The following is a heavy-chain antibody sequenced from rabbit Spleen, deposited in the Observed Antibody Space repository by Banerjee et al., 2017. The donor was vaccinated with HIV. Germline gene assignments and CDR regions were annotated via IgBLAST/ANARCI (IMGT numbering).Heavy chain of an antibody. V-gene: IGHV1S40*01. CDR3: ARDGAGGSYFAL. CDR1: GFSFSSNYY. D-gene: IGHD8-1*01. J-gene: IGHJ4*01. CDR2: IYAGSSGST. Sequence: QSLEESGGDLVKPGASLTLTCTASGFSFSSNYYISWVRQAPGKGLEWIGCIYAGSSGSTYYASWAKGRFTISKTSSTTVTLQMTSLTAADTATYFCARDGAGGSYFALWGPGTLVTVS.